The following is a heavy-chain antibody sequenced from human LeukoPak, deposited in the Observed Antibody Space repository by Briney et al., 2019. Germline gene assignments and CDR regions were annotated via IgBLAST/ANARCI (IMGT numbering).Heavy chain of an antibody. Sequence: PSETLSLTCTVSGDSISSGNYYWTWIRQPAGKGLEWFGRIYPKPNTNYTPSLKSQVTISMDTSKNQFSLNLNSVTAADTAVYYCARDRAGDSFDIWGQGTMVTVSS. CDR1: GDSISSGNYY. D-gene: IGHD7-27*01. CDR3: ARDRAGDSFDI. CDR2: IYPKPNT. V-gene: IGHV4-61*02. J-gene: IGHJ3*02.